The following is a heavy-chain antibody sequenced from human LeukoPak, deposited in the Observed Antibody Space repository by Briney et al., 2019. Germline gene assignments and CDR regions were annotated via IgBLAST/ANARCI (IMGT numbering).Heavy chain of an antibody. CDR2: IYYSGST. D-gene: IGHD4-23*01. CDR3: ARVYGGNSDWFDP. V-gene: IGHV4-59*01. CDR1: GGSISSYY. J-gene: IGHJ5*02. Sequence: PSETLSLTCTVSGGSISSYYWSWIRQPPGKGLEWIGYIYYSGSTSYNPSLKSRVTISVDTSKNQFSLKLSSVTAADTAVYYCARVYGGNSDWFDPWGQGTLVTVSS.